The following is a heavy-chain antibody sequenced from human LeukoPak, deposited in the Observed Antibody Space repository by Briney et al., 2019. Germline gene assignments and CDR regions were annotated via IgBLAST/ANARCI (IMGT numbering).Heavy chain of an antibody. D-gene: IGHD3-10*01. CDR2: ISTYDGNT. CDR1: GYTFNTYG. CDR3: ARVLWFGEVSMDV. V-gene: IGHV1-18*01. Sequence: GASVKVSCKASGYTFNTYGISWVRQAPGQGLEWMGWISTYDGNTNYAQNLQGRVTMTRDTSISTAYMELSRLRSDDTAVYYCARVLWFGEVSMDVWGQGTTVTVPS. J-gene: IGHJ6*02.